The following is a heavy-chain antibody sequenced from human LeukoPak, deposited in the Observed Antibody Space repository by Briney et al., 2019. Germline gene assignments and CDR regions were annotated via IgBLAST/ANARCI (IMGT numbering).Heavy chain of an antibody. Sequence: ASVKVSCKASGYTFTGYYMHWVRQAPGQGLEWMGWINPNSGGTNYAQKLQGRVTMTTDTSTSTAYMELRSLRSDDTAVYYCARDGIDISWPHAFDVWGQGTMVTVSS. V-gene: IGHV1-2*02. D-gene: IGHD6-13*01. CDR1: GYTFTGYY. CDR3: ARDGIDISWPHAFDV. CDR2: INPNSGGT. J-gene: IGHJ3*01.